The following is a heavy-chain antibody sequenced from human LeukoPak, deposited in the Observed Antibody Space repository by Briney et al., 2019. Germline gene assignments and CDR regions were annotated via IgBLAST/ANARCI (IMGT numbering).Heavy chain of an antibody. CDR2: IYSGGST. D-gene: IGHD5-18*01. CDR1: GFTVSSNY. CDR3: AKDYTAMARGLDY. Sequence: PGGSLRLSCAASGFTVSSNYMSWVRQAPGKGLEWVSVIYSGGSTYYADSVKGRFTISRDNSKNTLYLQMNSLRAEDTALYYCAKDYTAMARGLDYWGQGTLVTVSS. V-gene: IGHV3-53*05. J-gene: IGHJ4*02.